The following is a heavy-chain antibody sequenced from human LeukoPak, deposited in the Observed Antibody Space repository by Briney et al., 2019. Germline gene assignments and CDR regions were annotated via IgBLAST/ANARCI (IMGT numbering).Heavy chain of an antibody. D-gene: IGHD1-1*01. V-gene: IGHV3-48*02. CDR1: GFTLRTSG. Sequence: GGSLRLSCAISGFTLRTSGMSWVRQAPGKGLEWVSYISSSSSTIYYADSVKGRFTISRDNAKNSLYLQMNSLRDEDTAVYYCARDHPSNWNDDHFDYWGQGTLVTVSS. J-gene: IGHJ4*02. CDR3: ARDHPSNWNDDHFDY. CDR2: ISSSSSTI.